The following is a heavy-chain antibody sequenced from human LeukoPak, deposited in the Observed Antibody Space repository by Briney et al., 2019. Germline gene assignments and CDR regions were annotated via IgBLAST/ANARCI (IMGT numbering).Heavy chain of an antibody. V-gene: IGHV3-7*05. J-gene: IGHJ4*02. Sequence: GGSLRLSCAASGFSFSRYWMTWVCQAPGKGLEWVANIKEDGSEKNHVDSLKDRFTISRDNAKNSVFLQMHSLRAEDTAIYYCARDIRYGDSDYWGEGTLVTVSS. CDR1: GFSFSRYW. D-gene: IGHD4-17*01. CDR3: ARDIRYGDSDY. CDR2: IKEDGSEK.